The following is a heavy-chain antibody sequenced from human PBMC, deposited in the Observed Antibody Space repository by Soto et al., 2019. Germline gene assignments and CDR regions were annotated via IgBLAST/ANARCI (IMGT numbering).Heavy chain of an antibody. CDR1: GYTFTSYW. Sequence: PGESLKISCTGSGYTFTSYWIGWVRQMPGRGLEWMAIIYPGDSETRYSPSFQGQVTISADKSISTAYLQWNSLKASDTAMYYCARSPNFRSGGTCYALRFDYWGQGTLVTVAS. CDR2: IYPGDSET. CDR3: ARSPNFRSGGTCYALRFDY. J-gene: IGHJ4*02. D-gene: IGHD2-15*01. V-gene: IGHV5-51*01.